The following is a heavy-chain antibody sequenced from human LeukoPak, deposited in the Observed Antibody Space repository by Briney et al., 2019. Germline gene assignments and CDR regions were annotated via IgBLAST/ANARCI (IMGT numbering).Heavy chain of an antibody. J-gene: IGHJ6*04. V-gene: IGHV3-20*04. Sequence: GGSLRLSCAASGFTFDDSVMSWVRQAPGKGLEWVSGINWDGGSTGYADSVKGRFTISRDNAKNSLYLQMSSLRAEDTAVYYCAELGITMIGGVWGKGTTVTISS. D-gene: IGHD3-10*02. CDR3: AELGITMIGGV. CDR2: INWDGGST. CDR1: GFTFDDSV.